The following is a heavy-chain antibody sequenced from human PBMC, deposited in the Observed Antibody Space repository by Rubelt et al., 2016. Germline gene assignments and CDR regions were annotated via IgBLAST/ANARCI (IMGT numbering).Heavy chain of an antibody. J-gene: IGHJ1*01. CDR2: ISASGDAT. CDR1: GFTFSSFA. V-gene: IGHV3-23*04. Sequence: EVQLVESGGGQVQPGGSLKLSCAASGFTFSSFAMSWVRRAPGKGLEWVSTISASGDATYYADSVKGRFTISRDNSKNTLYLQLNSLRPEDTAVYHCARVSEYSTAWSIRSGAEYFQYWGQGTRVTVSS. CDR3: ARVSEYSTAWSIRSGAEYFQY. D-gene: IGHD6-6*01.